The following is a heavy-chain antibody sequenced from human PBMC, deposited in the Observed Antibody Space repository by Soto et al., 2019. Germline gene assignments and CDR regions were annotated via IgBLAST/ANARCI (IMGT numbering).Heavy chain of an antibody. CDR1: GYTFTSYG. D-gene: IGHD3-22*01. Sequence: ASVKVSCKASGYTFTSYGISWVRQAPGQGLEWMGWISAYNGNTNYAQKLQGRVTMTTDTSTSTAYMELRSLRSDDTAVYYCARESKYDSSGYPTYWGQAPLVTVSS. V-gene: IGHV1-18*01. CDR2: ISAYNGNT. J-gene: IGHJ4*02. CDR3: ARESKYDSSGYPTY.